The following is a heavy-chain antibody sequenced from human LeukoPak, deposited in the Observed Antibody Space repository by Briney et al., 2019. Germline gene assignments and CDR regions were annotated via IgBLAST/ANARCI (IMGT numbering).Heavy chain of an antibody. J-gene: IGHJ5*02. D-gene: IGHD6-19*01. CDR1: GYRFTSYW. Sequence: RGESLKISCKGSGYRFTSYWIGWVRQMPGKGLEWMGIIYPGDSDTRYSPSFQGQVTISADKSISTAYLQWSSPKASDTAMYYCARQSYSSGPNHWGQGTLVTVSS. CDR2: IYPGDSDT. CDR3: ARQSYSSGPNH. V-gene: IGHV5-51*01.